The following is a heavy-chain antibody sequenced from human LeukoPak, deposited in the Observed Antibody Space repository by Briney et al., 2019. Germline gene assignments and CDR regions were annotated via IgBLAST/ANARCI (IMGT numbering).Heavy chain of an antibody. J-gene: IGHJ5*02. D-gene: IGHD6-19*01. Sequence: GGSLRLSCAASGFTFSRYSMNWVRQAPGKGLEWVSSISSSSSYIYYADSVKGRFTISRDNAKNSLYLQMNSLRAEDTAVYYCARSSDWFNWFDPWGQGTLVTVSS. V-gene: IGHV3-21*01. CDR1: GFTFSRYS. CDR3: ARSSDWFNWFDP. CDR2: ISSSSSYI.